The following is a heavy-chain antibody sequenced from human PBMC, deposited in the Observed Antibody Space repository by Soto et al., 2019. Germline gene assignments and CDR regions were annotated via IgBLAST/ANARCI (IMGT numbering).Heavy chain of an antibody. D-gene: IGHD5-12*01. V-gene: IGHV1-46*01. CDR3: ARGPPDYPDAFDI. Sequence: GSLKVSCESSGYTVTSYYMHWVRQAPGQGLEWMGIINPSGGSTSYAQKFQGRVTMTRDTSTSTVYMELSSLRSEDTAVYYCARGPPDYPDAFDIWGQGTMVTVSS. CDR2: INPSGGST. J-gene: IGHJ3*02. CDR1: GYTVTSYY.